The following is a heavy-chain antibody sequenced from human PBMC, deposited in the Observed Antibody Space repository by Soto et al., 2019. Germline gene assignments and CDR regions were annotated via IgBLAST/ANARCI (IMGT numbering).Heavy chain of an antibody. D-gene: IGHD4-17*01. CDR3: AKAISDHYAPYAY. Sequence: PGGSLRLSCAASGFSFSSFAMSWGRQAPGKGLEWVSVISDRDGSTYFADSVKGRFTISRDDSTSTLYLQMNGLKGDDTAIYYCAKAISDHYAPYAYWGQGTQLTVSS. CDR1: GFSFSSFA. J-gene: IGHJ4*02. V-gene: IGHV3-23*01. CDR2: ISDRDGST.